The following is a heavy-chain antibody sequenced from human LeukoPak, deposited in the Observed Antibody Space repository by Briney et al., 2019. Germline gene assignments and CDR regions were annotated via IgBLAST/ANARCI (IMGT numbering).Heavy chain of an antibody. V-gene: IGHV3-53*01. J-gene: IGHJ4*02. D-gene: IGHD4-17*01. CDR2: IYSGARGGSA. Sequence: GGSLRLSCAASGFTVTSNYMSWVRQAPGKGLEWVSVIYSGARGGSAYYADSVKGRFTISRDDSKNTLYLQMNSLRAEDTAVYYCATSNYADYGDYFSLWGQGTLVTVSP. CDR1: GFTVTSNY. CDR3: ATSNYADYGDYFSL.